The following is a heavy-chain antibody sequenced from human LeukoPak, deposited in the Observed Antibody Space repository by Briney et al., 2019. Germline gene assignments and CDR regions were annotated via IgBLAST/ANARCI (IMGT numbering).Heavy chain of an antibody. V-gene: IGHV1-69*13. D-gene: IGHD2-2*02. CDR2: IIPIFGTA. CDR1: GGTFSSYA. CDR3: AREDCSSASCYIYYGMDV. Sequence: SVKVSCKASGGTFSSYAISWVRQAPGQGLEWMGGIIPIFGTANYAQKFQGRVTITADESTSTAYMELSSLRSEDTAVYYCAREDCSSASCYIYYGMDVWGQGTTVTVSS. J-gene: IGHJ6*02.